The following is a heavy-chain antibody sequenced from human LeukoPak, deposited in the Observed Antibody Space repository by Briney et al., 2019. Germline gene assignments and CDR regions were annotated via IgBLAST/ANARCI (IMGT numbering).Heavy chain of an antibody. V-gene: IGHV4-39*01. J-gene: IGHJ4*02. CDR2: IYYSGST. CDR1: GGSISSSSYY. Sequence: SETLSLTCTVSGGSISSSSYYWGWIRQPPGKGLEWIGSIYYSGSTYYNPSLKSRVTISVDTSKNEFSLKLSSVTAADTAVYYCARHTVVVVPAASWVGGFDYWGQGTLVTVSS. D-gene: IGHD2-2*01. CDR3: ARHTVVVVPAASWVGGFDY.